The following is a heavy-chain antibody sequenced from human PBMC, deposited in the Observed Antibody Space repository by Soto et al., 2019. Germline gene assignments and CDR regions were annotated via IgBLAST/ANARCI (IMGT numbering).Heavy chain of an antibody. Sequence: QVQLVESGGGVVQPGRSLRLSCAASGFTFSSYAMHWVRQAPGKGLEWVAVISYDGSNKYYADSVKGRFTISRDNSKNTLYLQMNSLRAEDTAVYYCARGIPEYYYYGMDVWGQGTTVTVSS. CDR3: ARGIPEYYYYGMDV. V-gene: IGHV3-30-3*01. CDR2: ISYDGSNK. CDR1: GFTFSSYA. J-gene: IGHJ6*02.